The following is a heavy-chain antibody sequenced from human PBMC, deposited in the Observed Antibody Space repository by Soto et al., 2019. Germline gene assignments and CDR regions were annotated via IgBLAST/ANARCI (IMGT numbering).Heavy chain of an antibody. CDR2: SIHSGTA. V-gene: IGHV4-4*02. CDR1: GGSIITSNW. CDR3: ARLGPGATTVTAGAAFDV. J-gene: IGHJ3*01. Sequence: QVQLQESGPGLVKPSGTLSLTCAVSGGSIITSNWWTWVRQPPGKGLEWIGESIHSGTANYNPSLTRRVTISVDHSKNQFSLNLFSVTAADTAIYYCARLGPGATTVTAGAAFDVWGQGTMVTVSS. D-gene: IGHD4-17*01.